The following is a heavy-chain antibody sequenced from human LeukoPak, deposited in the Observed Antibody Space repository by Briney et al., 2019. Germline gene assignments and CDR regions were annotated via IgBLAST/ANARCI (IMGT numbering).Heavy chain of an antibody. V-gene: IGHV3-21*01. J-gene: IGHJ6*03. D-gene: IGHD3-3*01. CDR3: ARDSKYYDFWSGYYHYYYYYMDV. Sequence: GRSLRLSCAASGFTFSSYSMNWVRQAPGKGLEWVSSISSSSSYIYYADSVKGRFTISRDNAKNSLYLQMNRLRAEDTAVYYCARDSKYYDFWSGYYHYYYYYMDVWGKGTTVTVSS. CDR2: ISSSSSYI. CDR1: GFTFSSYS.